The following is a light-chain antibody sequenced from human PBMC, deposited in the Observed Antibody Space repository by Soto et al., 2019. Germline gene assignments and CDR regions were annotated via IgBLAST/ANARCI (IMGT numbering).Light chain of an antibody. Sequence: DIQMTQSPSTLSASLGDRVTITCRASQSISSGLAWYQQKPGKAPKLLIYKASTLKSGVPSRFSGSGSGTEFTLTISSLQPDDFATYYCQHYNSYSEAFGQGTKVDIK. CDR1: QSISSG. J-gene: IGKJ1*01. CDR3: QHYNSYSEA. CDR2: KAS. V-gene: IGKV1-5*03.